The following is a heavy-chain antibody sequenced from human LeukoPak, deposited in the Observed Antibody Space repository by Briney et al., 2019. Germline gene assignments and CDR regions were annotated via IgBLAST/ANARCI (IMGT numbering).Heavy chain of an antibody. CDR3: AKDPDSSVDY. CDR2: ISSSSSYI. V-gene: IGHV3-21*04. J-gene: IGHJ4*02. CDR1: GFTFSSYS. D-gene: IGHD6-19*01. Sequence: NPGGSLRLSCAASGFTFSSYSMNWVRQAPGKGLEWVSSISSSSSYIYYADSVKGRFTISRDNAKNSLYLQMNSLRAEDTAVYYCAKDPDSSVDYWGQGTLVTVSS.